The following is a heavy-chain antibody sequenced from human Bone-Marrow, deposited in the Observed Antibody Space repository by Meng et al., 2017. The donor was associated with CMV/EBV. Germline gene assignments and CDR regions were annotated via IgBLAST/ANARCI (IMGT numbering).Heavy chain of an antibody. D-gene: IGHD1-26*01. CDR1: GGSISSSSYY. CDR2: IYYSGST. V-gene: IGHV4-39*07. CDR3: ARSTNYGMDV. J-gene: IGHJ6*02. Sequence: GSLRLSCTVSGGSISSSSYYWGWIRQPPGKGLEWIGSIYYSGSTYYNPSLKSRVTISVDTSKNQFSLKLSSVTAADTAVYYCARSTNYGMDVWGQGTTGTVSS.